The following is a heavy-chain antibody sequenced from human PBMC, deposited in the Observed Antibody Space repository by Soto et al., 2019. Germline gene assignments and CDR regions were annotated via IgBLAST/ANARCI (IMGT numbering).Heavy chain of an antibody. CDR2: IHHSGSA. J-gene: IGHJ4*02. V-gene: IGHV4-4*02. D-gene: IGHD6-13*01. CDR1: GLSISSGDW. Sequence: QVQLQESGPGLVRPSGTVSLTGAVSGLSISSGDWWSWVRQPPGKGLEWIGEIHHSGSANYNPSLKSRVTLSVVPSKDLFSLTLISVTAADTAFYYCARDQGSHPGDWGQGTLVSVSS. CDR3: ARDQGSHPGD.